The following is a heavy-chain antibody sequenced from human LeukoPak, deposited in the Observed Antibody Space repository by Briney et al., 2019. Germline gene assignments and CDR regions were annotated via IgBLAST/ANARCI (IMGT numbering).Heavy chain of an antibody. D-gene: IGHD6-19*01. Sequence: GASVKVSCKASGYTFTGYYMHWVRQAPGQGLEWMGWINPNSGGTNYAQKFQGRVTMTRDTSICTAYMELSRLRSDDTAVYYCAREGVLAAVAGSPYFDYWGQGNLGTVSS. CDR3: AREGVLAAVAGSPYFDY. CDR2: INPNSGGT. J-gene: IGHJ4*02. V-gene: IGHV1-2*02. CDR1: GYTFTGYY.